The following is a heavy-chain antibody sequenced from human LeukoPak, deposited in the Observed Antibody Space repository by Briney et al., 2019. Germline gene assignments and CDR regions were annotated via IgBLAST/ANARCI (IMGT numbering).Heavy chain of an antibody. D-gene: IGHD6-19*01. V-gene: IGHV1-46*02. CDR3: ARQGTYSSAIGMGY. CDR2: INPSGGST. Sequence: ASVEVSCKASGYTFNNHYMYWVRQVPGQGLEWMGVINPSGGSTSYAQKFQGRVTMTRDTSTRTVYMEVNSLRSEDTAVYYCARQGTYSSAIGMGYWGQVTLVTVSS. J-gene: IGHJ4*02. CDR1: GYTFNNHY.